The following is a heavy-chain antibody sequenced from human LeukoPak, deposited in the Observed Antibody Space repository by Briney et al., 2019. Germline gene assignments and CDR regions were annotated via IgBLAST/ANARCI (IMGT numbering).Heavy chain of an antibody. D-gene: IGHD5-24*01. J-gene: IGHJ4*02. CDR3: ARDVEGSLDY. Sequence: PGGCLRLSCAASGFTFSNYWMAWVRQAPGKGPEWVANIKQDESEKYYVDSVKGRFTISRDSAKKSLYLQMNSLRVDDTAVYYCARDVEGSLDYWGQGTLVTVSS. V-gene: IGHV3-7*01. CDR2: IKQDESEK. CDR1: GFTFSNYW.